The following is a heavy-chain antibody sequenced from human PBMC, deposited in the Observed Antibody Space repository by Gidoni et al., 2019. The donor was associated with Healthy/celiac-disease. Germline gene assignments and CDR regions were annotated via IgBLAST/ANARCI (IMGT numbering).Heavy chain of an antibody. Sequence: QVQLVESGGGVVQPGRSLRLSCAASGFTFSSYGMHWVRQAPGKGLEWVAVISYDGSNKYYADSVKGRFTISRDNSKNTLYLQMNSLRAEDTAVYYCATLGAMVRGVLFDYWGQGTLVTVSS. CDR1: GFTFSSYG. D-gene: IGHD3-10*01. V-gene: IGHV3-30*03. J-gene: IGHJ4*02. CDR2: ISYDGSNK. CDR3: ATLGAMVRGVLFDY.